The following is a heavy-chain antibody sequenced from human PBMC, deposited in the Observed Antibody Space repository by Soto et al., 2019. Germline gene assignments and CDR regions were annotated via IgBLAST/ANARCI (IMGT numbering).Heavy chain of an antibody. CDR1: GDSIKTETW. CDR2: IKHTGDA. CDR3: AKEKISTSCCNWFDP. Sequence: SETLSLTCAVSGDSIKTETWWSWLRQLPGTGLEWIGEIKHTGDANANPALRSRVSVSVDRTKNQFSLQMNSLRAEDTAVYYCAKEKISTSCCNWFDPWGQGTLVTVSS. J-gene: IGHJ5*02. V-gene: IGHV4-4*02. D-gene: IGHD2-2*01.